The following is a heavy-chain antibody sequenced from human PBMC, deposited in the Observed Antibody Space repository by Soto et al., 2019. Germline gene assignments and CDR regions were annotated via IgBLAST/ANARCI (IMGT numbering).Heavy chain of an antibody. CDR1: GFSLSTRGVG. J-gene: IGHJ4*02. Sequence: QITLKESGPTLVRPTQTLTLTCTFSGFSLSTRGVGVGWIRQPPGKALEWLGLIYWDDDKRYSPSLKSRLTITKDTFKNQVVLTMTNLVPVDTATYYCAHRGSSWQLDYWGQGTLVTVSS. CDR3: AHRGSSWQLDY. V-gene: IGHV2-5*02. D-gene: IGHD6-6*01. CDR2: IYWDDDK.